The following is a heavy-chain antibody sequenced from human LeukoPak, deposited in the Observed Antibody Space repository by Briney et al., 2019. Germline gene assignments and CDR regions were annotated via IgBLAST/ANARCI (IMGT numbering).Heavy chain of an antibody. CDR2: ISGSGGST. CDR3: AKSLAYYDFWSGYFPTTDY. J-gene: IGHJ4*02. V-gene: IGHV3-23*01. Sequence: PGGSLRLSCAASGFTFSSYAMSWVRQAPGKGLEWVSAISGSGGSTYYADSVKGRFTISRDNSKDTLYLQMNSLRAEDTAVYYCAKSLAYYDFWSGYFPTTDYWGQGTLVTVSS. CDR1: GFTFSSYA. D-gene: IGHD3-3*01.